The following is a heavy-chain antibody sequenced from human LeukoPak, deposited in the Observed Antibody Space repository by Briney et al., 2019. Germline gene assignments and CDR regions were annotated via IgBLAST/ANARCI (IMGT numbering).Heavy chain of an antibody. CDR1: GYTFTSYD. CDR2: MNPNSGNT. CDR3: AREAMVRGVIIEAFDY. Sequence: ASVKVSCKASGYTFTSYDINWVRQATGQGLEWMGWMNPNSGNTGYAQKFQGRVTMTRNTSISTAYMELSSLRSEDTAVYYCAREAMVRGVIIEAFDYWGQGTLVTVSS. V-gene: IGHV1-8*01. J-gene: IGHJ4*02. D-gene: IGHD3-10*01.